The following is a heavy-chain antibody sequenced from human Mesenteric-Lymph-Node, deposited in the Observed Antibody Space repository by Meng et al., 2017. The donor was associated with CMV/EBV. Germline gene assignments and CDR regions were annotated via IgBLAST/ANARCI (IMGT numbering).Heavy chain of an antibody. CDR3: AKNLNYDFWNGPDMDV. CDR1: GFTLSTYW. CDR2: IKQDGSDK. V-gene: IGHV3-7*01. J-gene: IGHJ6*02. Sequence: GESLKISCAASGFTLSTYWMTWVRQAPGKGLESVANIKQDGSDKYYLDSVKGRFTISRDNAKNSLYLQLNSLRAEDTAVYYCAKNLNYDFWNGPDMDVWGQGTTVTVSS. D-gene: IGHD3-3*01.